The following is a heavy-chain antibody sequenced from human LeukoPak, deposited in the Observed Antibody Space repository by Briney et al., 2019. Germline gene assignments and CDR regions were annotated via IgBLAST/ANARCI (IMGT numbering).Heavy chain of an antibody. J-gene: IGHJ4*02. Sequence: GGSLRLSCAASGFTFSNYGMSWVRQAPGKGLEWVSTISGSGDSTYYADSVKGRFTISRDNSKNTPYLQMKSPRAEDTAVYYCARGPRMTTVTTFDYWGQGTLVTVSS. CDR3: ARGPRMTTVTTFDY. CDR2: ISGSGDST. D-gene: IGHD4-17*01. V-gene: IGHV3-23*01. CDR1: GFTFSNYG.